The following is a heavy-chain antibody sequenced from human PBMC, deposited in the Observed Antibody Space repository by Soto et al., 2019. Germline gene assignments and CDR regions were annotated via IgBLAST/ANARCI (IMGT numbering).Heavy chain of an antibody. V-gene: IGHV4-31*02. CDR3: ARHPSDFWFDP. CDR1: GGSISSGGYY. CDR2: IYYSGST. J-gene: IGHJ5*02. Sequence: SETLSLTCTVSGGSISSGGYYWSWIRQHPGKGLEWIGYIYYSGSTYYNQSLKRRVTVSVDTSKNQFSLKLSSVTAADTAVYYCARHPSDFWFDPWGQGTLVTVSS. D-gene: IGHD2-21*02.